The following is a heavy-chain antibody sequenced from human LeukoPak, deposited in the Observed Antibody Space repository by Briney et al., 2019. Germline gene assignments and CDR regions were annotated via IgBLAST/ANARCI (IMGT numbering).Heavy chain of an antibody. D-gene: IGHD3-16*01. Sequence: GGSLRLSCAASGFTFSSHGMNWVRQAPGKGLEWVSGISPSGGITYYTDSVKGRFTISRDNSKNTLYLQMNSLRAEDTAVYYCAKDSAAVITFGGGRPRKDDYWGQGTLVTVSS. CDR3: AKDSAAVITFGGGRPRKDDY. J-gene: IGHJ4*02. CDR2: ISPSGGIT. V-gene: IGHV3-23*01. CDR1: GFTFSSHG.